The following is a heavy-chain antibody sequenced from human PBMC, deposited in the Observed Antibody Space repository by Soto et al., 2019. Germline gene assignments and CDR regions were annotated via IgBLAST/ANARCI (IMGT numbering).Heavy chain of an antibody. CDR1: GVSFSGYY. V-gene: IGHV4-34*01. D-gene: IGHD4-17*01. CDR2: INHSGST. Sequence: SETLSLTCAVYGVSFSGYYWSWIRQPPGKGLEWIGEINHSGSTNYNPSLKSRVTISADTSKNQFSLKLTSVTAADTAVYYCARGSTTEKVDSWGQGTLVTVSS. CDR3: ARGSTTEKVDS. J-gene: IGHJ4*02.